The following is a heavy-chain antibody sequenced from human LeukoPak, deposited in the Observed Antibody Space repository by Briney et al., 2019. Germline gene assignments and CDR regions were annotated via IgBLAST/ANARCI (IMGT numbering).Heavy chain of an antibody. CDR2: ISGSGGST. CDR3: AKNKRFLEWLLRLPYYYYYMDV. CDR1: GFTFSSYA. J-gene: IGHJ6*03. Sequence: GGSLRLSCAASGFTFSSYAMSWVRQAPGKGLEWVSAISGSGGSTYYADSVKGRFSISRDNSKNTLYLLMNSLRAEDTAVYYCAKNKRFLEWLLRLPYYYYYMDVWGKGTTVTVSS. D-gene: IGHD3-3*01. V-gene: IGHV3-23*01.